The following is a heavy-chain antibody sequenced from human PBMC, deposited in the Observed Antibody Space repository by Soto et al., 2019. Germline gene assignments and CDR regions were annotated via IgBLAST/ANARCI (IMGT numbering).Heavy chain of an antibody. CDR3: ARDRDYGLDY. V-gene: IGHV4-31*03. CDR1: GGSIRTGGYY. D-gene: IGHD4-17*01. J-gene: IGHJ4*02. CDR2: IYYSGRT. Sequence: QVLLQESGPGLVKPSQTLSLTCTVSGGSIRTGGYYWTWIRQHPGKGLEWIGHIYYSGRTNYNPSLXRRLTISVDTSKNQFSLKLSSVTAADTAVYYCARDRDYGLDYWGQGTLVTVSS.